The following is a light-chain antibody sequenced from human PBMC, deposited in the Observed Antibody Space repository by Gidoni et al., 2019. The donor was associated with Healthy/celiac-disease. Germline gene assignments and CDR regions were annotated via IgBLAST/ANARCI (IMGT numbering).Light chain of an antibody. CDR2: SNN. CDR3: AAWDDSLNGHVV. V-gene: IGLV1-44*01. Sequence: QSVLTQPASASGTPGQRGTIACSGSSSNLGSTTVNWYPQRPGTAPNLLIYSNNQRPSGVPDRFSGSKSGTSASLAISGLQSEDEADYYCAAWDDSLNGHVVFGGGTKLTVL. CDR1: SSNLGSTT. J-gene: IGLJ2*01.